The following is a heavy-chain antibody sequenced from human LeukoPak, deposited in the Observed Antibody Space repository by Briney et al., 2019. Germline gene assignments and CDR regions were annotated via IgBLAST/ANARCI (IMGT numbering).Heavy chain of an antibody. CDR2: VYYSGST. D-gene: IGHD6-19*01. CDR3: ARHVSGYSSGLPYYMDV. J-gene: IGHJ6*03. CDR1: GASISRYY. Sequence: SETLSLTCSVAGASISRYYWNWIRQPPGKGLEWIGYVYYSGSTYYNPSLKSRVTISVDTSKNQFSLKLSSVTAADTAVFYCARHVSGYSSGLPYYMDVSGKGTTVTVSS. V-gene: IGHV4-59*08.